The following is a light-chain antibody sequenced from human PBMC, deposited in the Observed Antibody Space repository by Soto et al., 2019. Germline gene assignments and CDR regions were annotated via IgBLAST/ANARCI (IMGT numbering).Light chain of an antibody. CDR1: QXISXW. CDR2: DAS. Sequence: GDRVTITCRASQXISXWLAWYQQKPGEAPKLLIYDASSFESGVSSRFSGSGSGTEFTLTISSLQPDDFATYYCQQYNRPWTFGQGTKVAI. CDR3: QQYNRPWT. J-gene: IGKJ1*01. V-gene: IGKV1-5*01.